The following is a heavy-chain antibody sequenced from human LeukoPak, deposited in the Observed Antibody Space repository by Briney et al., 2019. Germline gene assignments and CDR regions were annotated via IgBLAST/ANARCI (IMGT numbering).Heavy chain of an antibody. CDR1: GYTFTSYA. D-gene: IGHD1-26*01. CDR3: ARAPLSGSYYDFDY. Sequence: GASVKVSCKASGYTFTSYAMHWVRQAPGQRLEWMGWINAGNGNTKYSQKFQGRVTITRDTSASTAYMELSSLTSEDTAVYYCARAPLSGSYYDFDYWGQGTLVTVSS. V-gene: IGHV1-3*01. CDR2: INAGNGNT. J-gene: IGHJ4*02.